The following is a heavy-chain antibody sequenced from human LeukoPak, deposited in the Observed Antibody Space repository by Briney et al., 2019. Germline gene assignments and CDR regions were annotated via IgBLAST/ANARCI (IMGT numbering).Heavy chain of an antibody. Sequence: GASVKVSCKASGGTFKNYAISWVRQAPGQGLEWMGGIIPMSDTANYPQKFRGRLTITADIPTSTVYMELSSLRSEDTAVYYCAREDDTGRYMGDDAFDIWGQGTMVTVSS. CDR1: GGTFKNYA. J-gene: IGHJ3*02. CDR2: IIPMSDTA. CDR3: AREDDTGRYMGDDAFDI. V-gene: IGHV1-69*06. D-gene: IGHD1-26*01.